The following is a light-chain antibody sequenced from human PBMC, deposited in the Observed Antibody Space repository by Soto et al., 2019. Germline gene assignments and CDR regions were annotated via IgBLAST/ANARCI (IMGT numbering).Light chain of an antibody. CDR3: QQRINWPPT. Sequence: EVVLTQSPATLSLSPGVRATLSCRASQSVSSYLAWYQQRPGQAPRLLIYDASNRATGVPARFSGSGSGTDFTLTISSPEPEDSAVYYCQQRINWPPTFGGGTRVEIK. V-gene: IGKV3-11*01. CDR1: QSVSSY. CDR2: DAS. J-gene: IGKJ4*01.